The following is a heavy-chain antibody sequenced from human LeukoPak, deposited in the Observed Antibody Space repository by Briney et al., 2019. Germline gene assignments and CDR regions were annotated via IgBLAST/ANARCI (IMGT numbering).Heavy chain of an antibody. J-gene: IGHJ4*02. D-gene: IGHD1-1*01. Sequence: GGSLRLSCAASGFTVSSNDMSWVRQAPGKGLECISVIYSGGSTDYADSVKGRFIISRDNSKNTLYLQMNSLRAEDTAVYYCAKVGNNWDFDYWGQGTLVTVSS. CDR3: AKVGNNWDFDY. CDR1: GFTVSSND. CDR2: IYSGGST. V-gene: IGHV3-53*05.